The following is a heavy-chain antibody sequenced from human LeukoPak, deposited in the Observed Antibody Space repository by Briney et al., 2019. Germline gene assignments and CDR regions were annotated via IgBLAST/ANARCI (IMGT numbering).Heavy chain of an antibody. Sequence: GRSLRLSCAASGFTFSSYGMHWVRQAPGKGLEWVAVISYDGSNKYYADSVKGRFTISGDNSKNTLYLQMNSLRAEDTAVYYCAKSGEGIQLWLLLDYWGQGTLVTVSS. V-gene: IGHV3-30*18. CDR1: GFTFSSYG. D-gene: IGHD5-18*01. CDR3: AKSGEGIQLWLLLDY. J-gene: IGHJ4*02. CDR2: ISYDGSNK.